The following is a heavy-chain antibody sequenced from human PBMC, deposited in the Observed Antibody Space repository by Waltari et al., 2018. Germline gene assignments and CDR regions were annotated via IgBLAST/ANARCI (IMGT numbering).Heavy chain of an antibody. CDR1: GFSLSTSGVG. Sequence: QITLKESGPTLVKPTQTLTLTCTFSGFSLSTSGVGVGWIRQPPGKALEWLAVIYWDDDKRYSPSLKSRLTITKDTSKNQVVLTMTNMDPVDTATYYCARRGVGATLGALDPWGQGTLVTVSS. D-gene: IGHD1-26*01. CDR3: ARRGVGATLGALDP. CDR2: IYWDDDK. J-gene: IGHJ5*02. V-gene: IGHV2-5*02.